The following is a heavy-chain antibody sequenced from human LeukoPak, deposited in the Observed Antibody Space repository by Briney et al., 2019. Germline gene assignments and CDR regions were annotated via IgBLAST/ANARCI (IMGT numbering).Heavy chain of an antibody. D-gene: IGHD6-19*01. Sequence: SETLSLTCAVYGGSFSGYYWSWIRQPPGKGLEWIGYIYYSGSTNYNPSLKSRVTISVDTSKNQFSLKLSSVTAADTAVYYCARLEAVAGSYYFDYWGQGTLVTVSS. CDR3: ARLEAVAGSYYFDY. CDR1: GGSFSGYY. J-gene: IGHJ4*02. CDR2: IYYSGST. V-gene: IGHV4-59*08.